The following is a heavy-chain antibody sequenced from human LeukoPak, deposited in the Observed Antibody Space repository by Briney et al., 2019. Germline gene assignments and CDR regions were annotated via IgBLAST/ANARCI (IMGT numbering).Heavy chain of an antibody. Sequence: SVKVSCKASGGTFSSYAISWVRQAPGQGLEWLGGIIPIFGTANYAQKFQGRVTITADESTSTAYMELSSLRSEDTAVYYCARDTAMVDPYYYYGMDVWGQGTTVTVSS. D-gene: IGHD5-18*01. CDR2: IIPIFGTA. J-gene: IGHJ6*02. CDR1: GGTFSSYA. V-gene: IGHV1-69*01. CDR3: ARDTAMVDPYYYYGMDV.